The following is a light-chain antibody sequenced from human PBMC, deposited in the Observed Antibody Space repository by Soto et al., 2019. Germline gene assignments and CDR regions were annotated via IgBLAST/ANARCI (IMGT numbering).Light chain of an antibody. CDR2: DAS. V-gene: IGKV1-39*01. CDR1: QDISNY. CDR3: QQSYATPWT. J-gene: IGKJ1*01. Sequence: DIQMTQSPSSLSASVGDRVTITCQASQDISNYLNWYQQKTGKXPXPLIYDASSLQSGVPSRFSCSGSGTDFTLTISSLQPEDVATYYCQQSYATPWTFGQGTKVE.